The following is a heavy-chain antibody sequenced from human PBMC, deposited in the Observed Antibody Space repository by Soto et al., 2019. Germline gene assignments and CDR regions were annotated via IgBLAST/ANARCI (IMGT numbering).Heavy chain of an antibody. Sequence: QPQMQESGPGLVKPSETLSLTCIVSGGSINNNAYYWNWIRQSPQKGLEWIGSIYYSGTTYYNPSLQSRITISIDTSRNQFSLKLGSVTAADTAVYFCARRTTSRTNTFDIWGQGTMVIVSS. CDR2: IYYSGTT. CDR3: ARRTTSRTNTFDI. V-gene: IGHV4-39*01. J-gene: IGHJ3*02. D-gene: IGHD1-1*01. CDR1: GGSINNNAYY.